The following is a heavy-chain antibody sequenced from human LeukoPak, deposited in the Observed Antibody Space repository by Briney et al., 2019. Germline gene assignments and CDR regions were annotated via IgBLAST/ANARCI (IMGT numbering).Heavy chain of an antibody. J-gene: IGHJ4*02. D-gene: IGHD2-2*01. CDR2: ITYDGSNK. Sequence: GGSLILSCAASAFTFSSYGMHWVRQAPGKGLEWVAVITYDGSNKYYTDSVKGRFTISRDNAKNSLYLQMNSLRAEDTAVYYCARDPLLFIDHQLSLRPFDYWGQGTLVTVSS. CDR3: ARDPLLFIDHQLSLRPFDY. V-gene: IGHV3-33*05. CDR1: AFTFSSYG.